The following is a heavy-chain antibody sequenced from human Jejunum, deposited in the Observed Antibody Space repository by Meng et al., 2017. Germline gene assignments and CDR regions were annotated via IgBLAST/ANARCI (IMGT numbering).Heavy chain of an antibody. CDR2: ISGGDGDT. D-gene: IGHD1-26*01. J-gene: IGHJ3*01. CDR1: GFTFRSYV. Sequence: GESLKISCAGPGFTFRSYVMTWVRQAPGKGLEWVSAISGGDGDTYYADSVKGRFTVSRDNSKNTLYLLMSSLRDEDTATYYCALKGSASYYDVWGQGTMVTVSS. CDR3: ALKGSASYYDV. V-gene: IGHV3-23*01.